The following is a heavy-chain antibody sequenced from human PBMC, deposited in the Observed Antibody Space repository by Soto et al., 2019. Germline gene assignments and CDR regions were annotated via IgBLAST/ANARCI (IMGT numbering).Heavy chain of an antibody. V-gene: IGHV1-18*01. CDR1: GYTFTSYG. J-gene: IGHJ6*02. CDR2: ISAYNGNT. D-gene: IGHD3-10*01. CDR3: ARWGSGSYYHYGMDV. Sequence: GASVKVSCKASGYTFTSYGISWVRQAPGQGLEWMGWISAYNGNTNYAQKLQGRVTMTTDTSTSTAYMEMRSLRSDDTAVYYCARWGSGSYYHYGMDVWGQGTTVTVSS.